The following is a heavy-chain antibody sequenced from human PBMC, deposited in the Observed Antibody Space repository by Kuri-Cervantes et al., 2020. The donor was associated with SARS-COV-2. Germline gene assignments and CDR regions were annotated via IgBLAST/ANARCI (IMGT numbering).Heavy chain of an antibody. V-gene: IGHV5-51*01. J-gene: IGHJ4*02. D-gene: IGHD6-19*01. CDR1: GYSFTSYW. CDR3: ARGPIAVAGPWDYYLDY. CDR2: IYPGDSDT. Sequence: GGSLRLSCKGSGYSFTSYWIGWVRQMPGKGLEWMGIIYPGDSDTRYSPSFQGQVTISADKSISTAYLQWSSLKASDTAMYYCARGPIAVAGPWDYYLDYWGQGTLVTVSS.